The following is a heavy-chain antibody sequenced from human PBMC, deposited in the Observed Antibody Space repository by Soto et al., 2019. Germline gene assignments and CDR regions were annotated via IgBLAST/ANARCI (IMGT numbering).Heavy chain of an antibody. Sequence: EVQLLESGGGLVQPGGSLRLSRAASGFTFSRYAMSWVRQAPGKGLEWVSVISVSGGDTFYADSAKGRFTISRDNSKNTLYLQMNSLRAEDTALYYCARRDTTGSYYFDNWGQGTLVTVSS. V-gene: IGHV3-23*01. J-gene: IGHJ4*02. D-gene: IGHD3-10*01. CDR1: GFTFSRYA. CDR3: ARRDTTGSYYFDN. CDR2: ISVSGGDT.